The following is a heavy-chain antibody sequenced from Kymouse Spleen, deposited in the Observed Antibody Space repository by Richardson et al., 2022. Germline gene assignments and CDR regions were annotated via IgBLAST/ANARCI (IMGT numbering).Heavy chain of an antibody. V-gene: IGHV4-39*01. D-gene: IGHD1-7*01. CDR3: ARRGNYYNWFDP. CDR2: IYYSGST. CDR1: GGSISSSSYY. J-gene: IGHJ5*02. Sequence: QLQLQESGPGLVKPSETLSLTCTVSGGSISSSSYYWGWIRQPPGKGLEWIGSIYYSGSTYYNPSLKSRVTISVDTSKNQFSLKLSSVTAADTAVYYCARRGNYYNWFDPWGQGTLVTVSS.